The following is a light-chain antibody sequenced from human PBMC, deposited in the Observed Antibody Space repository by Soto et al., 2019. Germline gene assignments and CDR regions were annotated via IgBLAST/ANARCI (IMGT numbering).Light chain of an antibody. CDR3: QQYIHWPRT. CDR1: QSVSSN. Sequence: EIVMTQSPATLSVSPGERATLSCRASQSVSSNLAWYQQKPGQAPRLLIYGASTRATGIPARFSGSGSGTEFSLTISSLRSDDFGVYYCQQYIHWPRTFGLGANLEI. CDR2: GAS. V-gene: IGKV3-15*01. J-gene: IGKJ2*01.